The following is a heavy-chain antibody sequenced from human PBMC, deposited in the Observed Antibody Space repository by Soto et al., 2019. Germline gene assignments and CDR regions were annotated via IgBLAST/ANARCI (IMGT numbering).Heavy chain of an antibody. CDR3: AVLYYYDSSGYYPFDH. CDR2: INPSGGST. D-gene: IGHD3-22*01. Sequence: ASVKVSCKASGYTFTSYYMHWVRQAPGQGLEWMGIINPSGGSTSYAQKFQGRVTMTRDTSTSTVYMELSSLRSEDTAVYYCAVLYYYDSSGYYPFDHWGQGTLVTVSS. CDR1: GYTFTSYY. V-gene: IGHV1-46*01. J-gene: IGHJ4*02.